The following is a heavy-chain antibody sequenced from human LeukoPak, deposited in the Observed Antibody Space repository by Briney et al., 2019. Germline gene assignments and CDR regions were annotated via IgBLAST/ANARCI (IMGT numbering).Heavy chain of an antibody. J-gene: IGHJ6*03. CDR3: AREVQGLYYYYYYMDV. V-gene: IGHV4-59*11. CDR1: GGSISSHY. Sequence: SETLSLTCTVSGGSISSHYWSWIRQPPGKGLEWIGYIYYSGSTNYNPSLKSRVTISVDTSKNQFSLKLSSVTAADTAVYYCAREVQGLYYYYYYMDVWGKGTTVTVSS. CDR2: IYYSGST.